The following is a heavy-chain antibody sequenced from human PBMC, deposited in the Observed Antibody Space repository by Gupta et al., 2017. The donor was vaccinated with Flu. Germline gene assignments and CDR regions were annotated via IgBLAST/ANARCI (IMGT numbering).Heavy chain of an antibody. Sequence: VRQPPGKGLEWIGEINHSGSTNYNPSLKSRVTISVDTSKNQFSLKLSSVTAADTAVYDCARGEYSSSYIDYWGQGTLVTVSS. J-gene: IGHJ4*02. CDR3: ARGEYSSSYIDY. CDR2: INHSGST. D-gene: IGHD6-6*01. V-gene: IGHV4-34*01.